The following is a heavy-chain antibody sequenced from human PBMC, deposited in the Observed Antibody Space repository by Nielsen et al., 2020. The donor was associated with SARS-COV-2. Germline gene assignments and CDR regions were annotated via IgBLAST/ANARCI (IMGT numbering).Heavy chain of an antibody. J-gene: IGHJ6*02. D-gene: IGHD2-2*01. CDR1: GFTFSSYE. CDR3: ARRYQLPLDYYYGMDV. V-gene: IGHV3-48*03. CDR2: ISSSGSTI. Sequence: GESLKISCAASGFTFSSYEMNWVRQAPGKGLEWVSYISSSGSTICYADSVKGRFTISRDNAKNSLYLQMNSLRAEDTAVYYCARRYQLPLDYYYGMDVWGQGTTVTVSS.